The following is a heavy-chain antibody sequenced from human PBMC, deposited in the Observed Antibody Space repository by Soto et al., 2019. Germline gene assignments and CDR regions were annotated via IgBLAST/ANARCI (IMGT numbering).Heavy chain of an antibody. CDR1: GFTFGDYW. Sequence: GGSLRLSCAASGFTFGDYWMSWVRQAPGKGLEWVAHIKKDGSENYYVDSVTGRFTVSRDNTKNSLYLQMNSLRAEDTAVYYCAREREVAAGAFDIWGQGTMVTVSS. CDR2: IKKDGSEN. V-gene: IGHV3-7*03. D-gene: IGHD6-25*01. J-gene: IGHJ3*02. CDR3: AREREVAAGAFDI.